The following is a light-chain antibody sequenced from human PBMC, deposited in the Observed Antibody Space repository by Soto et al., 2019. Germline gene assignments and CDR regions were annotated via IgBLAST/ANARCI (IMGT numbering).Light chain of an antibody. CDR1: QSIGTY. CDR3: QQSYSTPT. J-gene: IGKJ1*01. Sequence: DIQVTPSPSSLSASVGDRVTITCRASQSIGTYLNWYHQKPGKAPQLLIYGASTLQSGVPSRFSASGSGTHFTLTINSLQPEDFGTYSCQQSYSTPTFGQGTKVDIK. V-gene: IGKV1-39*01. CDR2: GAS.